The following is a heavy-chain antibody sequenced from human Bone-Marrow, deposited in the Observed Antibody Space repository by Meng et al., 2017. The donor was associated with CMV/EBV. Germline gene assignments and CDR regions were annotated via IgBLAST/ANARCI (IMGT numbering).Heavy chain of an antibody. CDR3: ARDYGSGSYGYYYGVDV. CDR2: INWSGVRT. V-gene: IGHV3-20*04. Sequence: GGSLRLSCAASGFTFDDYGMSWVRQAPGKGLEWVSGINWSGVRTGYADSVKGRFTISRDTAKNSLYLQMNSLRAEDTAVYYCARDYGSGSYGYYYGVDVWGQGTTVTVSS. D-gene: IGHD3-10*01. CDR1: GFTFDDYG. J-gene: IGHJ6*02.